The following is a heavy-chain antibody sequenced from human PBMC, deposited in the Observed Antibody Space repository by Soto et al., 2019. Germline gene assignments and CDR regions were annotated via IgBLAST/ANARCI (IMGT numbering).Heavy chain of an antibody. CDR1: GGSISSNIYY. Sequence: PSETLSLTCSVSGGSISSNIYYWGWIRKPPGKGLEWIGSIYYSGRTYYNASLMSRVTMSVDTSKNQFSLKLSSLTAADTAVYYCARHPTASTHGMDVWGQGTRVTVSS. CDR3: ARHPTASTHGMDV. V-gene: IGHV4-39*01. CDR2: IYYSGRT. D-gene: IGHD6-6*01. J-gene: IGHJ6*02.